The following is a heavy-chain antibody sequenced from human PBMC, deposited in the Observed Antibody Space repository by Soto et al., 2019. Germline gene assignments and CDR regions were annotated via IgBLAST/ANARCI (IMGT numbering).Heavy chain of an antibody. D-gene: IGHD2-15*01. CDR2: IYSGGFT. V-gene: IGHV3-53*01. CDR3: ARQRGCSGDSCYYFDY. CDR1: GFTVSSNY. Sequence: LRLSCAASGFTVSSNYMSWVRQAPGKGLECVSLIYSGGFTYYADSVKGRFTISRDISKNTLYLQMNSLRAEDTAVYYCARQRGCSGDSCYYFDYWGQGTLVTVSS. J-gene: IGHJ4*02.